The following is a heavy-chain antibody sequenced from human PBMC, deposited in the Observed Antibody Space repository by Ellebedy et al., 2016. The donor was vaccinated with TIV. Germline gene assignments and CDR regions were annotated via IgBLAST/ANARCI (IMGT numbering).Heavy chain of an antibody. CDR1: GGSFSGYY. CDR3: ARGVMVTASNNWFDP. J-gene: IGHJ5*02. V-gene: IGHV4-34*01. CDR2: INRRGGT. D-gene: IGHD2-21*02. Sequence: MPGGSLRLSCAVYGGSFSGYYWSWIRQSPGKGLEWIREINRRGGTSSNTALKSRVTISQDKSKSQFSLTLSSVTAADTAVYYCARGVMVTASNNWFDPWGQGTLVTVTS.